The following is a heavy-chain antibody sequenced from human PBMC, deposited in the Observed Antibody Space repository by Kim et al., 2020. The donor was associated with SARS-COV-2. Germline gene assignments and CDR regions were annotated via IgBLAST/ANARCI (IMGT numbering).Heavy chain of an antibody. Sequence: GGTNYAQNFQGRVTMTSDTSISTVYLELTSLRSDDTAVYYCARSSLLDFDYWGQGTLVTVSS. V-gene: IGHV1-2*02. D-gene: IGHD3-16*02. CDR2: GGT. J-gene: IGHJ4*02. CDR3: ARSSLLDFDY.